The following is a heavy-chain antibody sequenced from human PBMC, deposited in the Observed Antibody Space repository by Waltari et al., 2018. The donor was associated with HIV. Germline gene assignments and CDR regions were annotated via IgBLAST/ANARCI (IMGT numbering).Heavy chain of an antibody. Sequence: QLQLQESGPALVKPSETLSLTCTVSTGYITQSYYWGWVRQFPGTGLEWIGSIYSNGGSHYAPSLKSRVALSVDMSKSQFSVTLTAVTAADTSRYFCVALRTVTGTIDKWGQGTLVTVS. J-gene: IGHJ4*02. V-gene: IGHV4-39*01. D-gene: IGHD6-19*01. CDR3: VALRTVTGTIDK. CDR1: TGYITQSYY. CDR2: IYSNGGS.